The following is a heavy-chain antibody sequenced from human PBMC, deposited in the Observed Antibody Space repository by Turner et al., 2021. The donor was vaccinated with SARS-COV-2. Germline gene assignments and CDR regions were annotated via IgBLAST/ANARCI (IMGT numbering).Heavy chain of an antibody. CDR3: TRELGYCSDGSCRFEYDY. Sequence: QVQLQESGPGLVKPSATLYLTCTVSGASISGSYWSWVRQPPGKGLEWIGYIHFSGTTNYTPSLRSRVTISLDTSKSQFSLHLRSVTAADTAVYYCTRELGYCSDGSCRFEYDYWGQGTRVTVSS. CDR2: IHFSGTT. CDR1: GASISGSY. D-gene: IGHD2-15*01. V-gene: IGHV4-59*01. J-gene: IGHJ4*02.